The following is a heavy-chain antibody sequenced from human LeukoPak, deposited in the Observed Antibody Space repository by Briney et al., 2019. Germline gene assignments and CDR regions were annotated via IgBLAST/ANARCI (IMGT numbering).Heavy chain of an antibody. D-gene: IGHD5-12*01. Sequence: SETLSLTCTVSGGSIGSSSYYWSWIRQPPGKGLEWIGSIYYSGSTYYNPSLKSRVTISVDTSKNQFSLKLSSVTAADTAVYYCGRLPEWLGWFDPWGQGTLVTVSS. CDR2: IYYSGST. J-gene: IGHJ5*02. CDR3: GRLPEWLGWFDP. CDR1: GGSIGSSSYY. V-gene: IGHV4-39*01.